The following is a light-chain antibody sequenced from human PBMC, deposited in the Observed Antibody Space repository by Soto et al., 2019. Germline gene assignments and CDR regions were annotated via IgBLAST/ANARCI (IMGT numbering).Light chain of an antibody. Sequence: DIQMTQSPSFLSASVGDRVTITCRASQDIRTSLNWYQQKPGEAPKFLIYVASSLQTGVPPRFSGSGSGTDFTLTISGLQAEDYATYFCQQTYSDPPWTFGQGTKVDIK. V-gene: IGKV1-39*01. CDR1: QDIRTS. CDR2: VAS. CDR3: QQTYSDPPWT. J-gene: IGKJ1*01.